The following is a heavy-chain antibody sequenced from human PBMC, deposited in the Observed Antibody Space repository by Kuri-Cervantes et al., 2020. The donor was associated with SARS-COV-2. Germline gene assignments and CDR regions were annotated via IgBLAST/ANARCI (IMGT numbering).Heavy chain of an antibody. D-gene: IGHD3-10*01. CDR1: GGSISSGSYY. V-gene: IGHV4-61*02. J-gene: IGHJ4*02. CDR3: ARGGRTRNSYYFGY. Sequence: SCTASGGSISSGSYYWSWIRQPAGKGLEWIGRIYTSGSTNYNPSLKSRVTISVDTSKNQFSLKLSSVTAADTAVYYCARGGRTRNSYYFGYWGQGTLVTVSS. CDR2: IYTSGST.